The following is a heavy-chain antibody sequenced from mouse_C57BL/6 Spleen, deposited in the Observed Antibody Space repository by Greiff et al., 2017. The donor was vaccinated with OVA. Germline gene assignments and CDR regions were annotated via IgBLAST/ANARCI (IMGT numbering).Heavy chain of an antibody. V-gene: IGHV1-22*01. CDR1: GYTFTDYN. Sequence: VQLQQSGPELVKPGASVKMSCKASGYTFTDYNMHWVKQSHGKSLEWIGYINPNNGGTSYNQKFKGKATFTVNKSSSTAYMELRSLTSEDSAVYYCARRTYDYPYAMDYWGQGTSVTVSS. J-gene: IGHJ4*01. CDR3: ARRTYDYPYAMDY. D-gene: IGHD2-4*01. CDR2: INPNNGGT.